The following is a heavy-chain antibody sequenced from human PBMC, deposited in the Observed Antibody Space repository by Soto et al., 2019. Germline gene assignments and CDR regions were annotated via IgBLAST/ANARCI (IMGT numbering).Heavy chain of an antibody. Sequence: EVQLVESGGGLVQPGGSLRLSCAASGFTFSSYSMNWVRQAPGKGLEWVAYISSSSSNIYYADSVKGRFTISRDNAKNPRDQQMNGLRGEDAAVYYCARDFGVATRRPAYWGQGTLVTVSS. V-gene: IGHV3-48*01. CDR2: ISSSSSNI. CDR1: GFTFSSYS. CDR3: ARDFGVATRRPAY. J-gene: IGHJ4*02. D-gene: IGHD3-3*01.